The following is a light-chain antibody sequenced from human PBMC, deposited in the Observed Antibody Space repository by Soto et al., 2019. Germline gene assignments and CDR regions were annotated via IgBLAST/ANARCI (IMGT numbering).Light chain of an antibody. Sequence: EILMTQSPATLSVSPGERVTLSCRAGQGVTTNFAWYQQKSGQSPRLLIYDVSSRATGVPSRFSGSGSGTDFTLTISSLEPEDFAVYYCQQRSNWPITFGQGTRLEIK. J-gene: IGKJ5*01. V-gene: IGKV3D-11*01. CDR3: QQRSNWPIT. CDR1: QGVTTN. CDR2: DVS.